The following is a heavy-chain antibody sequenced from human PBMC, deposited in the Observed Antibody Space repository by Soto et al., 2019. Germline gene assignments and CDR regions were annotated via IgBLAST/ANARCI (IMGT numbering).Heavy chain of an antibody. J-gene: IGHJ5*02. V-gene: IGHV1-69*13. CDR1: GGTFSSYA. CDR2: IIPIFGTA. D-gene: IGHD3-10*01. CDR3: ARDSGRAAPKNWFDP. Sequence: ASVKVSCXASGGTFSSYAISWVRQAPGQGLEWMGGIIPIFGTANYAQKFQGRVTITADESTSTAYMELSSLRSEDTAVYYCARDSGRAAPKNWFDPWGQGTLVTVS.